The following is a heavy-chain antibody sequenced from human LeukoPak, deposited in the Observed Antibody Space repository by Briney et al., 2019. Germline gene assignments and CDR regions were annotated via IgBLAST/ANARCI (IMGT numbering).Heavy chain of an antibody. CDR2: TYYTSKWYN. CDR3: AREQLWSGPNRFDS. D-gene: IGHD3-10*02. CDR1: GDSVSSKSGG. V-gene: IGHV6-1*01. Sequence: SQTRSLTCGISGDSVSSKSGGWNWIRQSPSRGLEWLGSTYYTSKWYNEYAVSMKSRITINSDTSKNQLSLHLDSVTPEDTAVYYCAREQLWSGPNRFDSWGQGTLVTVSS. J-gene: IGHJ5*01.